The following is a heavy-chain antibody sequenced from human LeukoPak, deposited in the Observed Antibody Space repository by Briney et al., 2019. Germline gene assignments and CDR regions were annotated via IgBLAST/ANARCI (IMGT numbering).Heavy chain of an antibody. J-gene: IGHJ6*03. CDR1: GGSFSGYY. D-gene: IGHD5-12*01. CDR2: INHSGST. CDR3: ARAIVATSRYPYYMDV. Sequence: SETLSLTCAVYGGSFSGYYWSWIRQPPGKGLEWIGEINHSGSTNYNPSLKSRVTISVDTSKNQFSLKLSSVTAADTAVYYCARAIVATSRYPYYMDVWGKGTTVTVSS. V-gene: IGHV4-34*01.